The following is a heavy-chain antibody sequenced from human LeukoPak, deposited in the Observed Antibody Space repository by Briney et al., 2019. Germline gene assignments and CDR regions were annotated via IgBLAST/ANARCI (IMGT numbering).Heavy chain of an antibody. CDR2: ISYDGSNN. CDR3: ARGGYGDTIDY. Sequence: PRGSRSPARVAFGSIFSSYSIHCDRQAAGKGVEWVAVISYDGSNNYYGGSVKGRFTISRDNSKNTPYLQRTRLRAKDTGVYYCARGGYGDTIDYWGQGNPVTVSS. D-gene: IGHD4-17*01. CDR1: GSIFSSYS. J-gene: IGHJ4*02. V-gene: IGHV3-30*04.